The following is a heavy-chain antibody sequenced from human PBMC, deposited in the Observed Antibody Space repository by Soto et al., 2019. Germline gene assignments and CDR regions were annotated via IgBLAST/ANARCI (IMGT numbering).Heavy chain of an antibody. V-gene: IGHV1-18*01. CDR2: ISAYNGNT. J-gene: IGHJ6*02. CDR3: ARGPYSSSWYVPTGYYYYGMDV. CDR1: GYTFTSYG. Sequence: SVKVSCKASGYTFTSYGISWVRQAPGQGLEWMGWISAYNGNTNYAQKLQGRVTMTTDTSTSTAYMELRSLRSDDTAVYYCARGPYSSSWYVPTGYYYYGMDVWGQGTTVTVSS. D-gene: IGHD6-13*01.